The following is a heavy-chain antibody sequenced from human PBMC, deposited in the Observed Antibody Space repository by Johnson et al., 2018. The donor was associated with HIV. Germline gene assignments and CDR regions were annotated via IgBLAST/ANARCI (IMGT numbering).Heavy chain of an antibody. D-gene: IGHD6-25*01. CDR1: GFTFSSYA. CDR3: ARAPPGGAFDI. J-gene: IGHJ3*02. Sequence: QVQLVESGGGVVQPGRSLRLSCAASGFTFSSYAMHWVRQAPAKGLQWVAVISYDGSNKYYADSVKGRITISRDNSKYTVYLQMNSLRVEDTAVYYCARAPPGGAFDIWGQGTMVTVSS. CDR2: ISYDGSNK. V-gene: IGHV3-30*04.